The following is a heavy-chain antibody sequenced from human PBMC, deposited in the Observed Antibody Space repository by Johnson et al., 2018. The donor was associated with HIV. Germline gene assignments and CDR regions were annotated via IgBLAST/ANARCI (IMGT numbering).Heavy chain of an antibody. CDR3: AREVYYDSSGYYVDAFDI. CDR2: ISYDGSNK. CDR1: GFSFNTYA. J-gene: IGHJ3*02. D-gene: IGHD3-22*01. Sequence: VQLVESGGGVVQPGRSLRLSCAASGFSFNTYAMYWVRQAPGKGLEWVAVISYDGSNKYYADSVKGRFTISRDNAKNSLYLQMNSLRTEDTAVYYCAREVYYDSSGYYVDAFDIWGQGTMVTVSS. V-gene: IGHV3-30*04.